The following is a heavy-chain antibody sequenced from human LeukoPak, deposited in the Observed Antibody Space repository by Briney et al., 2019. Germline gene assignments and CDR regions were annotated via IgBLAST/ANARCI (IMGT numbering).Heavy chain of an antibody. CDR3: ARGRYCSADICTGGDSFDI. Sequence: SETLSLTCTVSGGSISNYYWSWIRQPAGKGLEWIGRKYACGSSNYNPPVQSRVTMSVDTSKNQFSLRLRSVTAADTAVYYCARGRYCSADICTGGDSFDIWAKGQWSPSL. CDR2: KYACGSS. CDR1: GGSISNYY. V-gene: IGHV4-4*07. D-gene: IGHD2-15*01. J-gene: IGHJ3*02.